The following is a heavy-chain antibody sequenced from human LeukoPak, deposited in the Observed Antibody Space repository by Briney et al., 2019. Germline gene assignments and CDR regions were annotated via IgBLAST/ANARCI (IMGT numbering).Heavy chain of an antibody. D-gene: IGHD1-26*01. CDR3: ARVRYSGSYPIDY. Sequence: SETLSLTCTVSGGSISSSSYYWGWIRQPPGKGLEWIGSIYYSGSTYYNPSLKSRVTISVDTSKNQFSLKLSSVTAADTAVYYCARVRYSGSYPIDYWGQGTLVTVSS. V-gene: IGHV4-39*07. J-gene: IGHJ4*02. CDR1: GGSISSSSYY. CDR2: IYYSGST.